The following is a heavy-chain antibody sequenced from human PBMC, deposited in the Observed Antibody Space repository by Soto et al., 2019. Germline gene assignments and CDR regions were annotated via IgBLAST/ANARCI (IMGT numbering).Heavy chain of an antibody. D-gene: IGHD1-26*01. V-gene: IGHV3-74*01. J-gene: IGHJ4*02. CDR2: INSDGSTT. Sequence: EVQLVESGGGLVQPGGSLRLSCAVSGFTFETYWMHWVRQAPGKGLAWVSRINSDGSTTDYADSVEGRFTISRDNAKNTLYLRMTSLTAEDTAIYYCARAMTSVGATTRGDYWGQGTLVTVSS. CDR3: ARAMTSVGATTRGDY. CDR1: GFTFETYW.